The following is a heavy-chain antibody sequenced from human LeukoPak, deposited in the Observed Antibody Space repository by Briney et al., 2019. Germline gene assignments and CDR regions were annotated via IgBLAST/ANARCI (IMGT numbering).Heavy chain of an antibody. CDR1: GGSFNGYY. V-gene: IGHV4-34*01. CDR3: ARGRLVRGVHFDY. Sequence: SETLSLTCAVYGGSFNGYYWSWIRQPPGKGLEWIGEINHSGSTNYNPSLKSRVTISVDTSKNQFSLKLSSVTAADTAVYYCARGRLVRGVHFDYWGQGTLVTVSS. CDR2: INHSGST. J-gene: IGHJ4*02. D-gene: IGHD3-10*01.